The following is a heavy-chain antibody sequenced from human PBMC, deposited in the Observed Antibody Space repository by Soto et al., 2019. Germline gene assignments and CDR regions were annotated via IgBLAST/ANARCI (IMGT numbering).Heavy chain of an antibody. D-gene: IGHD5-18*01. J-gene: IGHJ3*02. V-gene: IGHV1-46*01. CDR3: ARVNADTAMVDAFDI. CDR2: INPSGGST. Sequence: ASVKVSCKASGYTFTSYYMHWVRQAPGQGLEWMGIINPSGGSTSYAQKFQGRATMTRDTSTSTVYMELSSLRSEDTAVYYCARVNADTAMVDAFDIWGQGTMVTVSS. CDR1: GYTFTSYY.